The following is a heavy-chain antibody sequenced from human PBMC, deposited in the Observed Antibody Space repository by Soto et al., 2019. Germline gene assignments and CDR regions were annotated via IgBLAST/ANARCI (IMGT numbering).Heavy chain of an antibody. J-gene: IGHJ4*02. CDR2: ISAYNGNT. V-gene: IGHV1-18*01. CDR1: GYTFTNYG. D-gene: IGHD6-13*01. CDR3: ARPIAAPAAHYFDY. Sequence: ASVKVSCKASGYTFTNYGISWVRQAPGQGLEWMGWISAYNGNTNYAQKLQGRVTMTTDTSTSTAYMELRSLTSDDTAVYYCARPIAAPAAHYFDYWGRGTLVTV.